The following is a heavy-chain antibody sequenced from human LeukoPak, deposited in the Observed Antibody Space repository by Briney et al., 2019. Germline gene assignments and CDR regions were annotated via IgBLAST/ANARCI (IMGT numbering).Heavy chain of an antibody. D-gene: IGHD6-6*01. Sequence: SETLSLTCTVSGYSSSRGYYWGWIRQPPGKGLEWIGSIYNSGSTYYNPSLKSRVTISVDTSKNQFSLTLSSVTAADTPVYYCVRSSSSIFDYWGQGTLVTVSS. V-gene: IGHV4-38-2*02. CDR2: IYNSGST. J-gene: IGHJ4*02. CDR1: GYSSSRGYY. CDR3: VRSSSSIFDY.